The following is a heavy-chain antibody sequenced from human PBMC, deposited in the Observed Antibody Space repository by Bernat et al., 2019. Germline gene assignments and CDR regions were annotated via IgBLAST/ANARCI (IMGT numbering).Heavy chain of an antibody. CDR3: ASLEEGDGYPDYYYFDY. CDR2: IFSNDEK. D-gene: IGHD5-24*01. V-gene: IGHV2-26*01. J-gene: IGHJ4*02. CDR1: GFSLSNARMG. Sequence: QVTLKESGPVLVKPTETLTLTCTVSGFSLSNARMGVSWIRQPPWKALEWLAHIFSNDEKSYSTSLKSRLTISKDTSKIQVVLTMNNMDPVDTATYYCASLEEGDGYPDYYYFDYWGQGTLVIVSS.